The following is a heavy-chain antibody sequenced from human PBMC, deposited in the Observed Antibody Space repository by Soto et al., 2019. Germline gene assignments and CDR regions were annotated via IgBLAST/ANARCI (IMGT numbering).Heavy chain of an antibody. Sequence: QVQLVQSGAEVKKPGASVKVSCKASGYTFTSYDINWVRQATGQGLEWMGWMNPNSANTGYAQKFQGRATMTRNTSIRTAYMELSSLGSEDTAGYYCAGEGVRGMDVGGQGTTVTVSS. CDR3: AGEGVRGMDV. D-gene: IGHD3-16*01. CDR2: MNPNSANT. CDR1: GYTFTSYD. J-gene: IGHJ6*02. V-gene: IGHV1-8*01.